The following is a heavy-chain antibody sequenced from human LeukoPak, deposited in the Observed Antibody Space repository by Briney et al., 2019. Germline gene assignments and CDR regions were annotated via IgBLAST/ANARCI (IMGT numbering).Heavy chain of an antibody. V-gene: IGHV1-2*06. CDR2: INPNSGGT. CDR3: ARDNYGDYERDWFDP. D-gene: IGHD4-17*01. J-gene: IGHJ5*02. Sequence: HRASVKVSCKASGYTFTGSYMHWVRQAPGQGLEWMGRINPNSGGTNYAQKFQGRVTMTRDTSISTAYMELSRLRSDDTAVYYCARDNYGDYERDWFDPWGQGTLVTVSS. CDR1: GYTFTGSY.